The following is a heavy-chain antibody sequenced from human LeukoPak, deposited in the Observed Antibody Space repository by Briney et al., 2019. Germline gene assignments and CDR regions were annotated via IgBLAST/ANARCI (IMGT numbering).Heavy chain of an antibody. J-gene: IGHJ3*01. CDR2: IYYTGNT. Sequence: RTSETLSLTCTVSGVSISSSSYFWGWIRQPPGKGPEYIGSIYYTGNTYYNPSLKSRVTISLDTSKNQFSLRLSSVTAADTAVYYCARPLDTTLTNPFDVWGQGTMVTVSS. CDR1: GVSISSSSYF. CDR3: ARPLDTTLTNPFDV. V-gene: IGHV4-39*01. D-gene: IGHD1-1*01.